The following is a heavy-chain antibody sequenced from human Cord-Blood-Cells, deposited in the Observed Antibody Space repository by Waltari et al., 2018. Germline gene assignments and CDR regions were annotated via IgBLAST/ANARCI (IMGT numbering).Heavy chain of an antibody. CDR3: ARGGSVGYYDILTGYYDY. CDR2: INQSGST. J-gene: IGHJ4*02. Sequence: QVQLQQWGAGLLKPSETLSLTCAVYGGSFSGYYWSWIRQPPGKGLEWIGEINQSGSTNYNPSLKSRVTISVDTSKNQFSLKLSSVTAADTAVDYCARGGSVGYYDILTGYYDYWGQGTLVTVSS. D-gene: IGHD3-9*01. CDR1: GGSFSGYY. V-gene: IGHV4-34*01.